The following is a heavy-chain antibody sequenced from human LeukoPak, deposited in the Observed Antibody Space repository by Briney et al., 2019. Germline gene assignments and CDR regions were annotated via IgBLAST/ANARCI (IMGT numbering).Heavy chain of an antibody. D-gene: IGHD4-11*01. J-gene: IGHJ6*02. CDR3: ASSTVGYYGMDV. CDR2: IYSGGST. CDR1: GFTVSSNY. Sequence: PGGSLRLSCAASGFTVSSNYMSWVRQAPGKGLEWVSVIYSGGSTYYVDSVKGRFTISRDNSKNTLYLQMNSLRAEDTAVYYCASSTVGYYGMDVWGQGTTVTVSS. V-gene: IGHV3-53*01.